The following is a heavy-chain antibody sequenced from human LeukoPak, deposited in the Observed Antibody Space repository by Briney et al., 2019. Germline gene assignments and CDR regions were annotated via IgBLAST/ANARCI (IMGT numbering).Heavy chain of an antibody. CDR1: GGSINSAHYY. V-gene: IGHV4-30-4*01. D-gene: IGHD3-10*01. CDR3: ARVRVSSSGSQYPDWFDP. Sequence: SETLSLTCTVSGGSINSAHYYWSWIRQPPRDGLEWMGYIYYSENTYYNPSLKSRMTISLDTSKNQFSLTLSSVTGADTAIYYCARVRVSSSGSQYPDWFDPWGQGTLVTVSS. CDR2: IYYSENT. J-gene: IGHJ5*02.